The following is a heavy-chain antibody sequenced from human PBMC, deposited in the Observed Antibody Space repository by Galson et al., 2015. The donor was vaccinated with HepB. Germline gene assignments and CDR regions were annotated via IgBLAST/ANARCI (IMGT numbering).Heavy chain of an antibody. J-gene: IGHJ1*01. CDR1: GGTFSSYA. D-gene: IGHD2-2*01. V-gene: IGHV1-69*13. CDR2: IIPIFGTA. Sequence: SVKVSCKASGGTFSSYAISWVRQAPGQGLEWMGGIIPIFGTANYAQKFQGRVTITADESTSTAYMELSSLRSEDTAVYYCARDPQLLWTPGGFQHWGQGTLVTVSS. CDR3: ARDPQLLWTPGGFQH.